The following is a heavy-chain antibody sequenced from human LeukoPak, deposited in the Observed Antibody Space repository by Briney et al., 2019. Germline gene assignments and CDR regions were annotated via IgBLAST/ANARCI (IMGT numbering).Heavy chain of an antibody. Sequence: GGSLRPSCAASGFTFSSYDMNWVRQAPGKGVEWVSYISSSGTTIYSADSVKGRFTISSDNAKNSLYLQMNSLRAEDTAIYYCARATYYYDSSTYDYYYYYMDVWGKGTTVTVSS. CDR1: GFTFSSYD. D-gene: IGHD3-22*01. CDR2: ISSSGTTI. J-gene: IGHJ6*03. V-gene: IGHV3-48*03. CDR3: ARATYYYDSSTYDYYYYYMDV.